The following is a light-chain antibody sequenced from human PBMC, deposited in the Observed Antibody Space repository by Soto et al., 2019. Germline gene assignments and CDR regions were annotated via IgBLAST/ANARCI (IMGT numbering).Light chain of an antibody. V-gene: IGKV3-15*01. CDR3: QQYNDWPPWT. CDR1: QSVKSN. CDR2: GAS. Sequence: EIVMTQSPATLSVSPGERATLSCRASQSVKSNLAWYQQKPGQAPRLLIYGASTRATGIPARFSGSGSGTEFILTISSLQSEDFAVYYCQQYNDWPPWTFGQGTKVEIK. J-gene: IGKJ1*01.